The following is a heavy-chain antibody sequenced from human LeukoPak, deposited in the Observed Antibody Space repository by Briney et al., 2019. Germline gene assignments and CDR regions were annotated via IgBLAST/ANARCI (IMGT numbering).Heavy chain of an antibody. J-gene: IGHJ5*02. Sequence: GGSLRLSYAASGFTFSSYSMNWVRQAPGKGLEWVSYISSSSSTIYYADSVKGRFTISRDNAKNSLYLQMNSLRAEDTAVYYCARDSRGGWFDPWGQGTLVTVSS. D-gene: IGHD3-10*01. CDR2: ISSSSSTI. CDR1: GFTFSSYS. V-gene: IGHV3-48*04. CDR3: ARDSRGGWFDP.